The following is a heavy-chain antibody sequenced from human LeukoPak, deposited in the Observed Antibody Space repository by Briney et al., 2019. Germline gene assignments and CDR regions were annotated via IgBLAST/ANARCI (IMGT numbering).Heavy chain of an antibody. V-gene: IGHV1-18*01. D-gene: IGHD3-22*01. CDR1: GYTFTSYG. CDR3: ARETGSSGYYYDRDAFDI. J-gene: IGHJ3*02. Sequence: ASVKVSCKASGYTFTSYGISWVRQAPGQGLEWMGWISAYNGNTNYAQKLQGRVTMTTDTSTSTAYMELRSLRSDDTAVYYCARETGSSGYYYDRDAFDIWGQGTMVTVSS. CDR2: ISAYNGNT.